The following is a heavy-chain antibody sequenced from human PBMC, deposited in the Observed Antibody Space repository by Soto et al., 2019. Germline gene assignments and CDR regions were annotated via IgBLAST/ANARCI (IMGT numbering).Heavy chain of an antibody. V-gene: IGHV4-59*01. CDR3: ARVDTHYDRDGYYSHDLYS. Sequence: QVQLQESGPGLVEPSETLSLTCTVSGGSISSNYWSWIRQPPGKGLEWIGCIHYSGSTNYNPSLKSRATVSIDTSRNQFSLRLSSMTAADTAVYFCARVDTHYDRDGYYSHDLYSWGQGTLVTVSS. J-gene: IGHJ4*02. D-gene: IGHD3-22*01. CDR2: IHYSGST. CDR1: GGSISSNY.